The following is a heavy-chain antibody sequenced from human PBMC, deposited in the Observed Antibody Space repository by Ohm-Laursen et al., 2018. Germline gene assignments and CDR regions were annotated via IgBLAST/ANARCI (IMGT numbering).Heavy chain of an antibody. Sequence: TLSLTCTVSGGSISSYYWTWLRQPPGKGLEWIGYIYYSGSTNYNPSLKSRVTISLDTPRNQFSLNLSAATAADTAVYYCARSSSSSYYYCLDVWGPGTTVTVSS. V-gene: IGHV4-59*08. CDR3: ARSSSSSYYYCLDV. D-gene: IGHD6-6*01. CDR1: GGSISSYY. CDR2: IYYSGST. J-gene: IGHJ6*02.